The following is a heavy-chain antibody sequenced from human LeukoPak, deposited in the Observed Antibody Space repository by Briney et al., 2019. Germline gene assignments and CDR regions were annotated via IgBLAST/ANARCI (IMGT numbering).Heavy chain of an antibody. J-gene: IGHJ3*02. V-gene: IGHV3-48*01. D-gene: IGHD3-10*01. Sequence: GGSLRLSCAASGFTFSSYSMNWVRQAPGKGLEWVSYISSSSSTIYYADSVKGRFTISRDNAKNSLYLQMNSLRAEDTAVYYCARDQAQTLFGDPWWGDAFDIWGQGTMVTVSS. CDR1: GFTFSSYS. CDR2: ISSSSSTI. CDR3: ARDQAQTLFGDPWWGDAFDI.